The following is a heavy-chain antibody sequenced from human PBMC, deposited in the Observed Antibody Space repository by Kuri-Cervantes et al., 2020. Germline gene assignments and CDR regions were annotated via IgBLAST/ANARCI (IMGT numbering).Heavy chain of an antibody. CDR3: ARLLPKPDMLTVWDNYNWFDP. CDR1: GYSFTSYW. Sequence: GGSLKIPCKGSGYSFTSYWNGWVRQMPGKGLEWMGIIYLGDSDTRYSPSFQGQVTISADKSISTAYLPWSSLKSSDTAMYYCARLLPKPDMLTVWDNYNWFDPWGPGTLVTVSS. J-gene: IGHJ5*02. V-gene: IGHV5-51*01. CDR2: IYLGDSDT. D-gene: IGHD3-9*01.